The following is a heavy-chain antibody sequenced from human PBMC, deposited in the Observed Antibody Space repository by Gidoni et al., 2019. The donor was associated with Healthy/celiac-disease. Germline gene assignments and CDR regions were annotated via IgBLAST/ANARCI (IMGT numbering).Heavy chain of an antibody. D-gene: IGHD4-17*01. J-gene: IGHJ5*02. V-gene: IGHV3-15*01. CDR3: TTVLYGDYLWRFDP. CDR1: GLTLSNAC. Sequence: EVPLAEAWGGLVKPGGSLSPSFAASGLTLSNACMSSVCQAPGKGLEWVGRIKSKTDSGTTDYAAPVKCRFTVSRVGSKNTLYLQMSSLNTEDAAVYYCTTVLYGDYLWRFDPWGRGPLVTVSS. CDR2: IKSKTDSGTT.